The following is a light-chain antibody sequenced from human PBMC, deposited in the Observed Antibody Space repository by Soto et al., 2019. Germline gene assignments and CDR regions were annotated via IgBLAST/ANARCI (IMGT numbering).Light chain of an antibody. V-gene: IGKV3-15*01. J-gene: IGKJ1*01. CDR3: QQYYDWPRT. CDR2: GAS. CDR1: QSVSSN. Sequence: EKRMTQSPATPSLSPGGRSTLSRRASQSVSSNLAWYQQKPGQAPRLLIYGASTRATGIPARFSGSGSGTEFTLTISSLQSEDFAVYYCQQYYDWPRTFGQGTKVDIK.